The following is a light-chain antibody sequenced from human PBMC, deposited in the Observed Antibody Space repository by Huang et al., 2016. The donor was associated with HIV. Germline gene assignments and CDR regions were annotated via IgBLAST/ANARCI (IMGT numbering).Light chain of an antibody. CDR1: QSVITY. V-gene: IGKV3-15*01. J-gene: IGKJ2*01. CDR2: DAS. CDR3: RQYKKSNT. Sequence: IVMTQSPATLSVSPGERATLSCRASQSVITYLAWYQQNRGQAPRLLIDDASTRATGIPARVSGSGSGTAFTLTISSMQSGDFAFYECRQYKKSNTFGQGTKLEIK.